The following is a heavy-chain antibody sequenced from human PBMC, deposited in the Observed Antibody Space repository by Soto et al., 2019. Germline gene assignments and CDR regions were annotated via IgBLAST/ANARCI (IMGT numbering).Heavy chain of an antibody. Sequence: PSETLSLTCAVSGYSISSGYYWGWLRQPPGKGLEWIGSIYQGGSTYYNPSLNSRVTLSIDMTNNHVSQILNSVTAADTAVYYCARVGPWVPYYYDSSPYTFENWFDPWGQGTLVTVSS. V-gene: IGHV4-38-2*01. D-gene: IGHD3-22*01. J-gene: IGHJ5*02. CDR2: IYQGGST. CDR1: GYSISSGYY. CDR3: ARVGPWVPYYYDSSPYTFENWFDP.